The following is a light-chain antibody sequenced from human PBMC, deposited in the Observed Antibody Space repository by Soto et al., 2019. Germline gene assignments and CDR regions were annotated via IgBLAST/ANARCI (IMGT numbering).Light chain of an antibody. V-gene: IGKV3-20*01. CDR2: DVS. Sequence: EFVLTQSPGTLSXXPXXXXTXXXSSSQSVLSNYLAWYQQKPGQAPRLLIYDVSNRATGIPARFSGSGSGTDFTLTISSLQPEDVAAYYCQKYNSAPLTFGGGTKVDI. CDR3: QKYNSAPLT. J-gene: IGKJ4*01. CDR1: QSVLSNY.